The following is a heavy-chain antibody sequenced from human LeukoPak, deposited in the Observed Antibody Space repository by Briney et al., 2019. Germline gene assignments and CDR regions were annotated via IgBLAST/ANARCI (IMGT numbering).Heavy chain of an antibody. J-gene: IGHJ4*02. Sequence: SETLSLTCAVYGGSFSGYYRSWIRQPPGKGLEWIGEINHSGSTNYNPSLKSRVTISVDTSKNQFSLKLSSVTAADTAVYYCARGASYYAPFDYWGQGTLVTVSS. CDR3: ARGASYYAPFDY. V-gene: IGHV4-34*01. D-gene: IGHD3-10*01. CDR1: GGSFSGYY. CDR2: INHSGST.